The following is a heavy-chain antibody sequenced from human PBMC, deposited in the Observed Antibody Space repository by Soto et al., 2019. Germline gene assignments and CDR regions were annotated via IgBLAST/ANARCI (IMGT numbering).Heavy chain of an antibody. D-gene: IGHD4-17*01. Sequence: DVQLVESGGGLIQPGGSLRLSCEASGLTVTGKKYVAWVRQAPGKGLEWVSGVYDTDGIYYAESVKGRFTSSRDNSKTIVYLEMNSLTPDDTAVYYCATWRLREHAYDIWGLGTTV. J-gene: IGHJ3*02. CDR3: ATWRLREHAYDI. CDR1: GLTVTGKKY. CDR2: VYDTDGI. V-gene: IGHV3-53*01.